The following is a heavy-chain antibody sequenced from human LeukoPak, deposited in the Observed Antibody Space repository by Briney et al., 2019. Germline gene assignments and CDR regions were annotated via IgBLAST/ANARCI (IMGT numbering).Heavy chain of an antibody. CDR1: GGSISSYY. CDR3: ARVPSHFKVSPPYFDY. CDR2: IYYSGST. Sequence: SETLSLTCTVSGGSISSYYWSRIRQPPGKGLEWIGYIYYSGSTNYNPSLKSRVTISVDTSKNQFSLKLSSVTAADTAVYYCARVPSHFKVSPPYFDYWGQGTLVTVSS. V-gene: IGHV4-59*01. D-gene: IGHD3-3*02. J-gene: IGHJ4*02.